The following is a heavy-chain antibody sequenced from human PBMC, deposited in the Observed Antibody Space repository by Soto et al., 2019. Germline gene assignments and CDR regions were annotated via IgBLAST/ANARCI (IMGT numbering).Heavy chain of an antibody. CDR3: ARDQNFWSGYYTYRWFDP. CDR1: GYTFTSYG. Sequence: ASVKVSCKASGYTFTSYGISWVRQAPGQGLEWMGWISAYNGNTNYAQKQQGRVTMTTDTSTSTAYMELRSLCSDDTAVYYCARDQNFWSGYYTYRWFDPWGQGTLVTVSS. D-gene: IGHD3-3*01. V-gene: IGHV1-18*01. J-gene: IGHJ5*02. CDR2: ISAYNGNT.